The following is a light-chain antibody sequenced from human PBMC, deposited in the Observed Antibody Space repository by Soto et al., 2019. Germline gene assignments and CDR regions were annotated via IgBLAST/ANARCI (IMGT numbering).Light chain of an antibody. J-gene: IGKJ2*01. CDR1: QSVSSNY. CDR2: GAS. Sequence: EIVLTQSPGTLSLSPGERATLSCRASQSVSSNYLAWYQQKRGQPPRLLIYGASIRATGIPDRFSGSGSGTDFTLTISRLEPEDFAVYYCQQTFRTPHTFGQGTKLDIK. V-gene: IGKV3-20*01. CDR3: QQTFRTPHT.